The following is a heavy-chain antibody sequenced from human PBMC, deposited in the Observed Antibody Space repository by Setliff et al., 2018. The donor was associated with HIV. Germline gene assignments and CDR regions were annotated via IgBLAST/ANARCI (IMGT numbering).Heavy chain of an antibody. CDR1: GYPFADHY. CDR2: INPRSGVT. J-gene: IGHJ4*02. CDR3: ARDSGTNDHFLSPYYGALDF. V-gene: IGHV1-2*02. Sequence: ASVKVSCKSSGYPFADHYLHWVRQAPGQGLQWMGWINPRSGVTKYAQNLQGRFIMTTDTTINTAYMQLERLTSDDTALCYCARDSGTNDHFLSPYYGALDFWGLGTLVTVSS. D-gene: IGHD3-3*02.